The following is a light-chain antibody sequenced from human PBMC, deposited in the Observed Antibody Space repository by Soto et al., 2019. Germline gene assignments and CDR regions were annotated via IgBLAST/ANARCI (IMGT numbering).Light chain of an antibody. CDR1: QSVSSY. Sequence: EIVLTQSPGTLSLSPGERATLSCRASQSVSSYLAWYQQKPGQAPRLLIYGASSRATGIPDRFSGSGSETDFTLTISRLEPEDFAVYYCQHYGSSFPYTFGQGTKLEIK. J-gene: IGKJ2*01. CDR3: QHYGSSFPYT. V-gene: IGKV3-20*01. CDR2: GAS.